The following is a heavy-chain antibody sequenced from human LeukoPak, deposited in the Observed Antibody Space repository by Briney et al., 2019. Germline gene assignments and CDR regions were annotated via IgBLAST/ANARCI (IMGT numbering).Heavy chain of an antibody. J-gene: IGHJ3*02. V-gene: IGHV3-23*01. CDR3: AKCNLDNCREGFHI. CDR1: GFTFSSNA. CDR2: ISVSSTT. Sequence: GSLRLSCAAAGFTFSSNALSWVRQAPGEGLDWVSSISVSSTTYYLDSVKGRFTISRDNSRNALYLQMNSLRAEDTALYYCAKCNLDNCREGFHIWGQGTIVTVSS. D-gene: IGHD1-1*01.